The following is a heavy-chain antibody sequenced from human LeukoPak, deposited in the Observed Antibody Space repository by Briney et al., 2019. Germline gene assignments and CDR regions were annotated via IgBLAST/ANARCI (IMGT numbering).Heavy chain of an antibody. J-gene: IGHJ4*02. CDR2: IYPGDSDT. Sequence: GESLKISCKGSGYSFTNYWIGWVRQMPGKGLEWMGIIYPGDSDTRYSPSFQGQVTISADKSISTAYLQWSSLKASDTAMYYCARPYYYDDSGLTYWGQGTLVTVSS. D-gene: IGHD3-22*01. V-gene: IGHV5-51*01. CDR3: ARPYYYDDSGLTY. CDR1: GYSFTNYW.